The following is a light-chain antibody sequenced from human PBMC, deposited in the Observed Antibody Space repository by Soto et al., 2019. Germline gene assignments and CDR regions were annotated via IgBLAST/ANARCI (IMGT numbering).Light chain of an antibody. CDR1: QSVSSNY. V-gene: IGKV3-20*01. J-gene: IGKJ3*01. CDR2: GAS. Sequence: EIVLTQSPGTLSLSPGERATLSCRASQSVSSNYLAWYQQRPGQAPRLLIFGASYRAAGIPDRFSGSGSGTDFILTISRLGPEDVAVYYCQHYGSSPPEFTFGPGTKVD. CDR3: QHYGSSPPEFT.